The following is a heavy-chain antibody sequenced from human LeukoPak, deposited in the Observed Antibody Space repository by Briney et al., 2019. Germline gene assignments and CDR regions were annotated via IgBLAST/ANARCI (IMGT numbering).Heavy chain of an antibody. V-gene: IGHV3-23*01. CDR2: ISGSGGST. J-gene: IGHJ4*02. D-gene: IGHD5-18*01. CDR1: GFTFSSYA. Sequence: GGSLRLSCAASGFTFSSYAMSWVRQAPGKGLEWVSAISGSGGSTYYAASVKGRFTISRDNSKNTLYLQMNSLRAEDTAVYYCAKVLGYSYGFGYWGQGTLVTVSS. CDR3: AKVLGYSYGFGY.